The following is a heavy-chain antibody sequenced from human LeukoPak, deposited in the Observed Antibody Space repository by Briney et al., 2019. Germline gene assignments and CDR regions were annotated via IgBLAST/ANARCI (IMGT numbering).Heavy chain of an antibody. V-gene: IGHV3-30*02. Sequence: GGSLRLSCIGSTFTFSDYGMHWVRQAPGKELEWVAFIRYDGTKTYYADSVKGRFTISRDNSKNTLYLQMNSLRAEDTAVYYCANPPYTVVTRGFDYWGQGTLVTVSS. J-gene: IGHJ4*02. D-gene: IGHD4-23*01. CDR3: ANPPYTVVTRGFDY. CDR2: IRYDGTKT. CDR1: TFTFSDYG.